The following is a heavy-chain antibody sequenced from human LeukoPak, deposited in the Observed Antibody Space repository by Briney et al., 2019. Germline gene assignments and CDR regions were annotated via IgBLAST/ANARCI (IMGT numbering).Heavy chain of an antibody. CDR1: GGSINTYY. CDR2: IYYSGST. CDR3: ARGYDSSAYYPFNY. V-gene: IGHV4-59*01. D-gene: IGHD3-22*01. J-gene: IGHJ4*02. Sequence: SETLSLTCTASGGSINTYYGSWIRQPPGKGLEWIGYIYYSGSTKYNPSLERRISISVDTSKNQFSLRLSSVTAADRAVYYCARGYDSSAYYPFNYWGQGTLVTVSS.